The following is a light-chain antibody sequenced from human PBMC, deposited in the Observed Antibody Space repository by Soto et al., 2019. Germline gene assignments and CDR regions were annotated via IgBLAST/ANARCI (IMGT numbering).Light chain of an antibody. J-gene: IGLJ1*01. CDR2: TTN. CDR1: SSNIGTSY. CDR3: AAWDDSLNGHV. V-gene: IGLV1-44*01. Sequence: HSLRTPPHPASGAPRQMGPISCFGNSSNIGTSYVHWLQQLPGTAPKLLISTTNQRPSGVPERFSGSKSGTSASLATSGLQSEDEADYYCAAWDDSLNGHVFGTGTKVXVL.